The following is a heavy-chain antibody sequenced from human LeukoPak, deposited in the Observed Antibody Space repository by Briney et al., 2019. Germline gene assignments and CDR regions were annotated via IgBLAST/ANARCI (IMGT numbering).Heavy chain of an antibody. Sequence: MTSETLSLTCTVSGGSISSSSYYWGRIRQPPGKGLEWIGNIYYSGSTYYNPSLKSPVTISVDTSKNQFSLKLSSVTAAATAVYYCARDSRRYPHTTFDIWGQGTMVTVSS. CDR1: GGSISSSSYY. J-gene: IGHJ3*02. V-gene: IGHV4-39*07. D-gene: IGHD2-2*01. CDR2: IYYSGST. CDR3: ARDSRRYPHTTFDI.